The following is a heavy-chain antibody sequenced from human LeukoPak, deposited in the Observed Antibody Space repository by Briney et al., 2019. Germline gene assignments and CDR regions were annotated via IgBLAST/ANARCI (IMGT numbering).Heavy chain of an antibody. CDR2: GDYSGGT. Sequence: SETLSLTCTVSGDSFSSVTDYWAWIRQPPGKGLEWIASGDYSGGTYYNPSLESRVAISADMSKNQFSLKLTSVTGADTAVYYCARHITVTYDAFDLWGRGTMVTVSS. V-gene: IGHV4-39*07. CDR1: GDSFSSVTDY. CDR3: ARHITVTYDAFDL. J-gene: IGHJ3*01. D-gene: IGHD6-19*01.